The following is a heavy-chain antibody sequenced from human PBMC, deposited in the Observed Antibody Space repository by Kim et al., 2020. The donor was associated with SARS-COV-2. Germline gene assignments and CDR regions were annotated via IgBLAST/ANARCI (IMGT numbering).Heavy chain of an antibody. Sequence: GGSLRLSCAASGFTFTNAWMSWVRQAPGKGLEWVGRIKSKSDGGTTDYAASVKGRFIISRDDSKNTLYLQMNSLKTEDTAVFYCTTGRGPFDYWGQGTLVTVSS. J-gene: IGHJ4*02. CDR3: TTGRGPFDY. CDR2: IKSKSDGGTT. CDR1: GFTFTNAW. V-gene: IGHV3-15*01. D-gene: IGHD3-16*01.